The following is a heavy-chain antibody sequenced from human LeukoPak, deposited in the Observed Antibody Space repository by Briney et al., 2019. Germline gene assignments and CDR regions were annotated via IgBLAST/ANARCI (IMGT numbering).Heavy chain of an antibody. D-gene: IGHD1-1*01. Sequence: VASVKVSCKPSGYTFTDYYIYWVRQAPGQGLEWMGWISPNSGGINYAQKFQGRVTMTRDTSISTAYMELNRLRSDDTAVYYCAREGNNNWSDYWGQGTLVTVSS. CDR3: AREGNNNWSDY. CDR2: ISPNSGGI. CDR1: GYTFTDYY. V-gene: IGHV1-2*02. J-gene: IGHJ4*02.